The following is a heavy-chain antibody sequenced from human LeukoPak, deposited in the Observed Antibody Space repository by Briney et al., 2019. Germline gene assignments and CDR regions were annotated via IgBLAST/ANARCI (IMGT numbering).Heavy chain of an antibody. CDR1: GGSFSGYY. V-gene: IGHV4-34*01. CDR3: ARSYDFWSGYYHAY. J-gene: IGHJ4*02. D-gene: IGHD3-3*01. Sequence: SETLSLTCAVYGGSFSGYYWSWIRQPPGKGLEWIGEINHSGSTNYNPSLKSRVTISVDTSKNQFSLKLSSVTAADTAVYYCARSYDFWSGYYHAYWGQGTLVTVSS. CDR2: INHSGST.